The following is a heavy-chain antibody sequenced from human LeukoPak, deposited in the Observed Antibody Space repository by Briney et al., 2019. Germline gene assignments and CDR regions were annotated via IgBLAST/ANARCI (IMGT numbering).Heavy chain of an antibody. V-gene: IGHV3-74*01. CDR2: INTDGRTT. D-gene: IGHD6-19*01. Sequence: GGSLTLSCAASGFPFNNYWMYWVRQAPGKGLVWVSSINTDGRTTRYAASVQGRFTISRDNAKNTLYLQMNSLSGDDTAVYYCARAGASGWYAAGWFDPWGQGSLVTVFS. J-gene: IGHJ5*02. CDR3: ARAGASGWYAAGWFDP. CDR1: GFPFNNYW.